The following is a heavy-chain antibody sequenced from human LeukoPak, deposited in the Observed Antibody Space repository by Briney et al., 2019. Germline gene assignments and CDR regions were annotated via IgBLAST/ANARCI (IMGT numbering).Heavy chain of an antibody. V-gene: IGHV3-9*03. CDR2: ISWNSGSI. CDR1: GFTFSSYA. Sequence: GRSLRLSCAASGFTFSSYAMHWVQQAPRKGLEWVSGISWNSGSIGHADSVKGRFTISRDNAKNSLYLQMNSLRAEDMALYYCAKDMKGYSSSFDYWGQGTLVTVSS. CDR3: AKDMKGYSSSFDY. J-gene: IGHJ4*02. D-gene: IGHD6-6*01.